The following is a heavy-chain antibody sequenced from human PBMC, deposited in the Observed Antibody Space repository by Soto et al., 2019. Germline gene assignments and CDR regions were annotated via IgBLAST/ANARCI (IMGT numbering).Heavy chain of an antibody. V-gene: IGHV1-46*01. CDR3: ARRVEGSGSYYSNYYYYYGMDV. CDR2: INPSGGST. J-gene: IGHJ6*02. CDR1: GYTFTSYY. D-gene: IGHD3-10*01. Sequence: ASVKVSCKASGYTFTSYYTHWVRQAPGQGLEWMGIINPSGGSTSYAQKFQGRVTMTTDTSTSTAYMELRSLRSDDTAVYYCARRVEGSGSYYSNYYYYYGMDVWGQGTTVTVSS.